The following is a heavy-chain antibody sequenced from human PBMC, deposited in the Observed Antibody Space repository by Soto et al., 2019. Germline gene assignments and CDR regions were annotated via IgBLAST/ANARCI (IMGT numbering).Heavy chain of an antibody. D-gene: IGHD1-1*01. CDR2: ISAHNGNT. CDR3: ARGRYGDY. Sequence: QVHLVQSGAEVKKPGASVKVSCKASGYTFTSYGITWVRQAPGQGLEWMGWISAHNGNTDYAQKLQGRVIVTRDTSTSTAYMELRRLISDDTAVYYCARGRYGDYWGQGALVPVYS. CDR1: GYTFTSYG. J-gene: IGHJ4*02. V-gene: IGHV1-18*01.